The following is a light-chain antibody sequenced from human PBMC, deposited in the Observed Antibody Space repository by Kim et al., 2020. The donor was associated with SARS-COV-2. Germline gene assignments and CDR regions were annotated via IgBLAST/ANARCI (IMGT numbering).Light chain of an antibody. CDR1: KLGDKY. J-gene: IGLJ3*02. CDR3: QAWDSSIWV. Sequence: SYELTQPPSVSVSPGQTASITCSGDKLGDKYACWYQQKPGQSPVLVIYRDSKRPSGIPERFSGSNSGNTATLTISGTQAMDEADYYCQAWDSSIWVFGGGTQLTVL. V-gene: IGLV3-1*01. CDR2: RDS.